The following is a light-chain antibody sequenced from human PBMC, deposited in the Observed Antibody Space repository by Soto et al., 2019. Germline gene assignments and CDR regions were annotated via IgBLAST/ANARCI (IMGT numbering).Light chain of an antibody. CDR2: GAS. V-gene: IGKV3-20*01. CDR3: QQYGSSPPIT. CDR1: QSVSSSY. J-gene: IGKJ5*01. Sequence: EIVLSLSPGTLSLSPGERATLSCRASQSVSSSYLAWYQQKPGQAPRLLIYGASSRATGIPDRFSGSGSGTDFTLTISRLEPEDFAVYYWQQYGSSPPITSGQRTRLAI.